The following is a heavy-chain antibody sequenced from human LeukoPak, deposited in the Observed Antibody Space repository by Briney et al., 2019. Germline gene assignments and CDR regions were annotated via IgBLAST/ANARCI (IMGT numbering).Heavy chain of an antibody. Sequence: ASVKVSCKASGYTFTSYDINWVRQATGQGLEWMGWMNPNSGNTGYAQKFQGRVTMTRNTSISTAYMELSSLRSEDTAVYYCARAGLLWFGESRGYNWFDPWGQGTLVTVSS. CDR1: GYTFTSYD. D-gene: IGHD3-10*01. V-gene: IGHV1-8*01. J-gene: IGHJ5*02. CDR2: MNPNSGNT. CDR3: ARAGLLWFGESRGYNWFDP.